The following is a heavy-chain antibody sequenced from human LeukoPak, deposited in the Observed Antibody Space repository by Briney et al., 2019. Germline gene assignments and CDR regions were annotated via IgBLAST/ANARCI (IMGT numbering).Heavy chain of an antibody. CDR1: GGSISSYY. V-gene: IGHV4-4*07. J-gene: IGHJ5*02. CDR3: ARSGVVPAARGGWFDP. D-gene: IGHD2-2*01. CDR2: IYTSGST. Sequence: SETLSLTCTVSGGSISSYYWSWIRQPAGKGLEWIGRIYTSGSTNYNPSLKSRVTMSVDTSKNQFSLKLSSVTAADTAVYYCARSGVVPAARGGWFDPWGQGTLVTVSS.